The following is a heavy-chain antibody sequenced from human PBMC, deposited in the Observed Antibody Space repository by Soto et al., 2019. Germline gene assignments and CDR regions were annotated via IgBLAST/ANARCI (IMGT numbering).Heavy chain of an antibody. CDR1: GGSISSSSYY. CDR3: ARHAEPYSSSWYVGYYYYGMDV. Sequence: QLQLQESGPGLVKPSETLSLTCTVSGGSISSSSYYWGWIRQPPGKGLEWIGSIYYSGSTYYNPSLKSRVTISVDTSKNQFSLKLSSVTAADTAVYYCARHAEPYSSSWYVGYYYYGMDVWGQGTTVTVSS. J-gene: IGHJ6*02. V-gene: IGHV4-39*01. CDR2: IYYSGST. D-gene: IGHD6-13*01.